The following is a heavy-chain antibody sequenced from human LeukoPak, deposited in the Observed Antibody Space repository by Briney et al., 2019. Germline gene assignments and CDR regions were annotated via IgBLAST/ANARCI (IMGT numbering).Heavy chain of an antibody. CDR1: GGSISSGSYY. D-gene: IGHD6-19*01. V-gene: IGHV4-61*02. CDR2: IYTSGST. J-gene: IGHJ6*03. Sequence: SQTLSLTCTVSGGSISSGSYYWSWIRQPAGKGLEWIGRIYTSGSTNYNPSLKSRFTISVDTSKNPFSLKLSSVTAADTAVYYCARVHRAVAGIYYYMDVWGKGTTVTVSS. CDR3: ARVHRAVAGIYYYMDV.